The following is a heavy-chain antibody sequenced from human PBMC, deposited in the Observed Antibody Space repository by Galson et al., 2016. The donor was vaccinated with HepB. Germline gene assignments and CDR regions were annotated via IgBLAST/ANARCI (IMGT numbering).Heavy chain of an antibody. J-gene: IGHJ4*02. CDR1: GFTFSSYG. CDR3: AKDITVGYDFWSGYYH. V-gene: IGHV3-30*18. D-gene: IGHD3-3*01. Sequence: SLRLSCAASGFTFSSYGMHWVRQAPGKGLEWVAVISYDGSNKYYADSVKGRFTISRDNSKNTLYLQMNSLRAEDTAVYYCAKDITVGYDFWSGYYHWGQGTLVTVSS. CDR2: ISYDGSNK.